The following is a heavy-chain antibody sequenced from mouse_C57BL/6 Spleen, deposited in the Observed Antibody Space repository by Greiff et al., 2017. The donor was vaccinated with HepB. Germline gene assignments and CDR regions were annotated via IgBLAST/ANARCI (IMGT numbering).Heavy chain of an antibody. Sequence: QVQLQQSGAELVKPGASVKISCKASGYAFSSSWMNWVKQRPGKGLEWIGRIYPGDGDTNYNGKFKGKATLTADKSSSTAYMQLSSLTSEDSAVYFCARSGTTKGYFDVWGTGTTVTVSS. V-gene: IGHV1-82*01. D-gene: IGHD1-1*01. CDR2: IYPGDGDT. J-gene: IGHJ1*03. CDR3: ARSGTTKGYFDV. CDR1: GYAFSSSW.